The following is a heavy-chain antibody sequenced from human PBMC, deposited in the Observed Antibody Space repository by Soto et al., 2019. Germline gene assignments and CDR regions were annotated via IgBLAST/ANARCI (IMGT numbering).Heavy chain of an antibody. D-gene: IGHD5-12*01. CDR3: ARVPRSDGYKYDAFDI. CDR2: IIPIFGTA. V-gene: IGHV1-69*13. J-gene: IGHJ3*02. Sequence: SVKVSCKASGGTFSSYAISWVRQAPGQGLEWMGGIIPIFGTANYAQKFQGRVTITADESTSTAYMELSSLRSEDTAVYYCARVPRSDGYKYDAFDIWGQGTMVTV. CDR1: GGTFSSYA.